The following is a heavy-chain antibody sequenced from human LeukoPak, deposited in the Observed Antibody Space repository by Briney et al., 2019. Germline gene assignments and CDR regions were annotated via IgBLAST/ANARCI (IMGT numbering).Heavy chain of an antibody. J-gene: IGHJ6*02. Sequence: ASVKVSCKASGYTFTGYYMHWVRQAPGQGLEWMGWINPNSGGTNYAQKFQGRVTMTRDTFISTAYMELSRLRSDDTAVYYCARTSIYYYGMDVWGQGTTVTVSS. CDR2: INPNSGGT. CDR3: ARTSIYYYGMDV. D-gene: IGHD2-21*01. V-gene: IGHV1-2*02. CDR1: GYTFTGYY.